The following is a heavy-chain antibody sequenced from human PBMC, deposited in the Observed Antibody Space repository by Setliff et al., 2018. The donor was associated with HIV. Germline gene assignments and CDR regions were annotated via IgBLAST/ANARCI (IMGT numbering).Heavy chain of an antibody. CDR2: IGGSGGST. V-gene: IGHV3-23*01. Sequence: GGSLRLSCAANGFSFSSYAMSWVRQAPGKGLEWVSGIGGSGGSTYYADSVKGRFTISRDNAKNSLYLQMNSLRAEDTAVYYCARDYYGSGSRLLPWDPETLYFDYWGQGTLVTVSS. D-gene: IGHD3-10*01. CDR3: ARDYYGSGSRLLPWDPETLYFDY. CDR1: GFSFSSYA. J-gene: IGHJ4*02.